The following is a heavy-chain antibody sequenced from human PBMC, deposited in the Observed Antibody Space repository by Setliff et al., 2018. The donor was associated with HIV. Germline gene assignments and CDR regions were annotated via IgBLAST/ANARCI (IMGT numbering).Heavy chain of an antibody. V-gene: IGHV4-34*01. CDR1: GVPLSDFY. CDR3: ARGRKKTLAVSGTRYFDF. J-gene: IGHJ4*02. D-gene: IGHD6-19*01. CDR2: VTHSGST. Sequence: SETLSLTCTLNGVPLSDFYWNWIRQSPGKGLEWIGEVTHSGSTTYDPSLKIRITISVDTSKNQFSLKLTSVTAADMGVYYCARGRKKTLAVSGTRYFDFWGQGALVTVSS.